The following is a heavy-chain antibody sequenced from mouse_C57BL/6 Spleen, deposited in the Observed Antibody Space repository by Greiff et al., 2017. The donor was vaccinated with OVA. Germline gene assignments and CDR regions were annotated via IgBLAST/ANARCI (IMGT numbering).Heavy chain of an antibody. CDR1: GYNFTSYG. Sequence: QVQLKESGAELARPGASVKLSCKASGYNFTSYGISWVKQRTGQGLEWIGEIYPRSGNTYYNEKFKGKATLTADKSSSTAYMELRSLTSEDSAVYFCARRDLLLRAMDYWGQGTSVTVSS. CDR3: ARRDLLLRAMDY. CDR2: IYPRSGNT. J-gene: IGHJ4*01. D-gene: IGHD2-1*01. V-gene: IGHV1-81*01.